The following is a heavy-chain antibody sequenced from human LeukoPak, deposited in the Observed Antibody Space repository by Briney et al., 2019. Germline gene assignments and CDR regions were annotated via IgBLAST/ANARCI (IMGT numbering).Heavy chain of an antibody. Sequence: PGGFLRLSCAASGFTVSGTHMSWVRQAPGKGLEWVAAMYTGGATYYADSVTGRFTISRDNSKNTLYLHVNSLRAEDTAVYYCAKDEATSGGGLASWGQGTLVSVSS. J-gene: IGHJ4*02. CDR2: MYTGGAT. D-gene: IGHD3-16*01. CDR1: GFTVSGTH. V-gene: IGHV3-53*01. CDR3: AKDEATSGGGLAS.